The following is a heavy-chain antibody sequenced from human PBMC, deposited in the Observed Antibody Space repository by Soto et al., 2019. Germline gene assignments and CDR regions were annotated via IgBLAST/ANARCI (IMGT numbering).Heavy chain of an antibody. CDR1: GGTFSSYA. J-gene: IGHJ6*02. CDR3: AAYCSSTSCYNGEVYYYYGMDV. CDR2: IIPIFGTA. V-gene: IGHV1-69*01. Sequence: QVQLVQSGAEVKKPGSSVKVSCKASGGTFSSYAISWVRQAPGQGLEWMGGIIPIFGTANYAQKFQGRVTITADESTSTAFMELSSLRSEDTAVYYCAAYCSSTSCYNGEVYYYYGMDVWGQGTTVTVSS. D-gene: IGHD2-2*02.